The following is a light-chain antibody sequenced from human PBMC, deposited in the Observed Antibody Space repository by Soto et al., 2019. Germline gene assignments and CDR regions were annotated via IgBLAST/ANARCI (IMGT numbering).Light chain of an antibody. CDR2: EDS. CDR3: QAWDTNTVV. J-gene: IGLJ3*02. V-gene: IGLV3-1*01. Sequence: SYELTQSPSVSVSPGQTASITCSGDKLGDKGVCWYQQKPGQSPVLVMYEDSRRPSGIPERFSGSSSGTTATLTVSGTQATDEADYYCQAWDTNTVVFGGGTKLTVL. CDR1: KLGDKG.